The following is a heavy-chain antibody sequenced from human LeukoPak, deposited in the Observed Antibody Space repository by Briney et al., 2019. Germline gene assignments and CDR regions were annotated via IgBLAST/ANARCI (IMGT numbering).Heavy chain of an antibody. V-gene: IGHV3-7*01. CDR2: IKHDGSDK. D-gene: IGHD1-7*01. CDR3: AKDPLLEDGLSLELEAGDDY. J-gene: IGHJ4*02. CDR1: GFTFSSYW. Sequence: GGSLRLSCAASGFTFSSYWMTWVRQAPGKGLEWVANIKHDGSDKYFVDSVKGRFTISRDNAKNSLHLQMNSLRAEDTAVYYCAKDPLLEDGLSLELEAGDDYWGQGTLVTVSS.